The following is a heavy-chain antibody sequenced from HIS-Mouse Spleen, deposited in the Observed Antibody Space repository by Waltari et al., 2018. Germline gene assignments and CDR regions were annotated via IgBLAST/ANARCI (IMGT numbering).Heavy chain of an antibody. CDR1: GGSISSSSYY. Sequence: QLQLQESGPGLVKPSETLSLTCTVSGGSISSSSYYWGWIRPPPGKGLGWIGSIYYSGSTYYTPSLKSRVTISVDTSKNQFSLKLSSVTAADTAVYYCAREIPYSSSWYDWYFDLWGRGTLVTVSS. J-gene: IGHJ2*01. CDR2: IYYSGST. D-gene: IGHD6-13*01. CDR3: AREIPYSSSWYDWYFDL. V-gene: IGHV4-39*07.